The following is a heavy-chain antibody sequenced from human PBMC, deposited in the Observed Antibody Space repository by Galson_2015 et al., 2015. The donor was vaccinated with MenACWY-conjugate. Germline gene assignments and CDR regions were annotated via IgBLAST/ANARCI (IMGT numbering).Heavy chain of an antibody. Sequence: PALVKPTQPLTLTCTFSGFSLSTSRVGVGWIRQPPGKALEWLALIYWDDDKRYSPSLRSRLTITKDTSKNHVVLTMTNMDPVDTATYYCSRTGATPGDYWGQGTLVTVSS. CDR1: GFSLSTSRVG. V-gene: IGHV2-5*02. D-gene: IGHD2-15*01. CDR2: IYWDDDK. CDR3: SRTGATPGDY. J-gene: IGHJ4*02.